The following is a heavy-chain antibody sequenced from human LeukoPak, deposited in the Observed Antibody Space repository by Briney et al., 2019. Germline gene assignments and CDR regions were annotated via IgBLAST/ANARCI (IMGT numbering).Heavy chain of an antibody. Sequence: PSQTLSLTCTVSGGSISSGDYYWSWIRQPPGKGLEWIAYMYYSGSTYYNPSLKSRVTMSADTSKNQLSLKLSSVTAADTAVYYCARPYYYDSKIDPWGQGILVTVSS. CDR2: MYYSGST. CDR1: GGSISSGDYY. D-gene: IGHD3-22*01. CDR3: ARPYYYDSKIDP. V-gene: IGHV4-30-4*01. J-gene: IGHJ5*02.